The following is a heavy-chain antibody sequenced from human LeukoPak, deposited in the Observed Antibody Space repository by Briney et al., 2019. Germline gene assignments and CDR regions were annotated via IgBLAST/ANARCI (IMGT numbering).Heavy chain of an antibody. CDR1: GYTFTGYF. V-gene: IGHV1-2*02. Sequence: AAVKVSCKASGYTFTGYFIHWVRQAPVQGLEWMGWINPNSGGTNYAQKFQGRVTMTRDTSIITAYMELSRLSSDDTAVYYCARDERYDSSGYPFDYWGQGTLVTVSS. CDR2: INPNSGGT. J-gene: IGHJ4*02. CDR3: ARDERYDSSGYPFDY. D-gene: IGHD3-22*01.